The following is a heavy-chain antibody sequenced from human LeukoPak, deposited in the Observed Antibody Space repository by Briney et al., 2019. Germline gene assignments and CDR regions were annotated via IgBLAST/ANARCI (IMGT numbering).Heavy chain of an antibody. CDR1: GYTFKDYF. Sequence: ASVKVSXKASGYTFKDYFLHWVRQAPGQGLEWMGRINPGSSDTYLAQSFQGRVTVTSDTSIATAYMELSGLTSDDTAVYYCARDLSSTDHWEFDHWGQGTLVTVSS. D-gene: IGHD2/OR15-2a*01. V-gene: IGHV1-2*06. CDR2: INPGSSDT. CDR3: ARDLSSTDHWEFDH. J-gene: IGHJ4*02.